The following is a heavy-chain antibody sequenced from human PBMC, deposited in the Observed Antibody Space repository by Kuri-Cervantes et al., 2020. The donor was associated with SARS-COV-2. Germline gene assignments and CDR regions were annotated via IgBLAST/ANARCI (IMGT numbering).Heavy chain of an antibody. CDR3: ARGGGRYSGSYHYYYYMDV. D-gene: IGHD1-26*01. CDR1: GYTFTGYY. CDR2: IIPIFGTA. V-gene: IGHV1-69*13. J-gene: IGHJ6*03. Sequence: SVKVSCKASGYTFTGYYMHWVRQAPGQGLEWMGGIIPIFGTANYAQKFQGRVTITADESTSTAYMELSSLRSEDTAVYYCARGGGRYSGSYHYYYYMDVWGKGTTVTVSS.